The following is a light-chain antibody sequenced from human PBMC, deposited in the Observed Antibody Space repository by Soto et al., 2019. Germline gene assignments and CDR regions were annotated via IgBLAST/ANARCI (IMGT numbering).Light chain of an antibody. V-gene: IGKV3-11*01. J-gene: IGKJ4*02. Sequence: IVLTQPPSTLLLSPGERATPYCSASQTVSSYLAWYQQKPGQAPRLLIYGASNRATGIPARFSGSGSGTEFTLTISSLQPEDFAIYYCQQYSNYSPRTFGGGTKVDI. CDR1: QTVSSY. CDR2: GAS. CDR3: QQYSNYSPRT.